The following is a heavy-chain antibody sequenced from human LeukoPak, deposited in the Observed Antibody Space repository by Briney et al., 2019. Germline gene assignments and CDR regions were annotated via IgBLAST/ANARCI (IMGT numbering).Heavy chain of an antibody. D-gene: IGHD3-22*01. Sequence: SETLSLTFIVSGGSISGYYWNWIRQPAGKGLEWIGRIHTNVITNYNPSLKSRVTMSVDTSKNQFSLKLSSVTAADTAVYYCAREGRYERSVWGQGTLVTVSS. CDR3: AREGRYERSV. CDR1: GGSISGYY. CDR2: IHTNVIT. J-gene: IGHJ4*02. V-gene: IGHV4-4*07.